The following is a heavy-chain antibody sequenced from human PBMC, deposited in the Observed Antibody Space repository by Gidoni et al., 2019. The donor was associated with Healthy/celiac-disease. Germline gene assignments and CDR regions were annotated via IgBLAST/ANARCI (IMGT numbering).Heavy chain of an antibody. Sequence: QVQLQESGPGLVKPSETLSLTCTVSGYSISSGYYWGWIRQPPGKGLEWIGSIYHSGSTYYNPSLKSRVTISVDTSKNQFSLKLSSVTAADTAVYYCARDSGYFTAMKHNWFDPWGQGTLVTVSS. CDR1: GYSISSGYY. J-gene: IGHJ5*02. V-gene: IGHV4-38-2*02. CDR2: IYHSGST. D-gene: IGHD5-18*01. CDR3: ARDSGYFTAMKHNWFDP.